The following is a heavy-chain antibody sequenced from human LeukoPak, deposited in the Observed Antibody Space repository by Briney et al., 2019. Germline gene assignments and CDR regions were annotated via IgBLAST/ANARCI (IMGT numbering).Heavy chain of an antibody. CDR1: GFTFSNNA. D-gene: IGHD3-22*01. CDR2: ISNDGRNK. CDR3: AKVDDTYYYDSSTTSIDY. J-gene: IGHJ4*02. Sequence: GGSLRLSCAASGFTFSNNAMHWVRQAPGKGLEWVALISNDGRNKHYADSVKGRFTISRDNSKNTLYLQMNSLRAEDTAVYYCAKVDDTYYYDSSTTSIDYWGQGTLVTVSS. V-gene: IGHV3-30*18.